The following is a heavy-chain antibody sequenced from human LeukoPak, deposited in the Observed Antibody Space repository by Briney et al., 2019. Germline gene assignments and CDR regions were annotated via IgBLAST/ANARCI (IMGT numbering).Heavy chain of an antibody. CDR1: GGSISSYY. J-gene: IGHJ4*02. D-gene: IGHD3-9*01. CDR2: IYYSGST. Sequence: SETLSLTCTVSGGSISSYYWGWIRQPPGKGLEWIGSIYYSGSTYYNPSLKSRVTISVDTSKNQFSLKLSSVTAADTAVYYCARDLLYDILTGYYILGYFDYWGQGTLVTVSS. V-gene: IGHV4-39*07. CDR3: ARDLLYDILTGYYILGYFDY.